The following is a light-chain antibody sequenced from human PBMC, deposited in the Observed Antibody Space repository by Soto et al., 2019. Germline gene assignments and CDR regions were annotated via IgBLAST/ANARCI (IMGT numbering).Light chain of an antibody. Sequence: EIVLTQSPGTLSLSPGERATLSCRASQSVSSSYLAWYQQKPGQAPRLLIYGASSRATGIPDRFSGSGSGTDFTLTISRLEPEDFAVYYCQQLNSYPPFTFGGGTKVGIK. J-gene: IGKJ4*01. CDR1: QSVSSSY. CDR2: GAS. CDR3: QQLNSYPPFT. V-gene: IGKV3-20*01.